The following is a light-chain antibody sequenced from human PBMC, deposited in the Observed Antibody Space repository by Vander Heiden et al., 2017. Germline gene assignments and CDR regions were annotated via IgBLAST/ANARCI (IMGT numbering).Light chain of an antibody. V-gene: IGKV4-1*01. CDR1: HPVLYSSTYTHY. Sequence: DIVMTQSPDSLAVSLGERDTINCKSSHPVLYSSTYTHYLAWYQQKSGQPPRLLIHSASTRESGVPDRFSGSGSGTDFTLSISSLQAEDVAVYYCQQYYSTPQTFGQGTKVEIK. J-gene: IGKJ1*01. CDR2: SAS. CDR3: QQYYSTPQT.